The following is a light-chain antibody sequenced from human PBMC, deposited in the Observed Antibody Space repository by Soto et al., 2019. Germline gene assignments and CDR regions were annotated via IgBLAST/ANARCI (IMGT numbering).Light chain of an antibody. V-gene: IGKV1-39*01. CDR2: AAS. CDR1: QSISSY. CDR3: QQSYSTPLT. J-gene: IGKJ4*01. Sequence: DIQMTQSPSSLSASVGDRVTITCRASQSISSYLNWYQQIPGKAPKLLIYAASSLQSGVPSRFSGSGSGTDFTLSISSLQPEDFAAYDCQQSYSTPLTFGGGTEVEIK.